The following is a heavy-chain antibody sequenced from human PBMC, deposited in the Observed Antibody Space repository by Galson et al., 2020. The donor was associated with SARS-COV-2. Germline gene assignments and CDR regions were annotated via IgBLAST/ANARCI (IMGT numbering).Heavy chain of an antibody. CDR2: LYYSGTT. J-gene: IGHJ5*02. CDR1: GGSISSGGYF. D-gene: IGHD1-26*01. Sequence: ASETLSLTCNVSGGSISSGGYFWNWIRQHPGKGLEFIGYLYYSGTTYYSPSLKSRATIFADTSNNQFSLRLTSVTAADTAVYYCARGTSGWNGFGAWGQGSLVTVSS. V-gene: IGHV4-31*03. CDR3: ARGTSGWNGFGA.